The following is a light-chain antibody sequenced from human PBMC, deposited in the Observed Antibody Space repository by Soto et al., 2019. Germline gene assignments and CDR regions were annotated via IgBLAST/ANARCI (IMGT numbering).Light chain of an antibody. V-gene: IGLV1-51*01. CDR1: SSDIGNNY. Sequence: QSVLTQPPSVSAAPGQRVAISCSGGSSDIGNNYVSWYQQFPGTAPKLLIYDNNRRPSGIPDRFSGSKSGTSATLGITGLQSWDEADYYCGTWDASRNWVFGGGTKVTVL. J-gene: IGLJ3*02. CDR3: GTWDASRNWV. CDR2: DNN.